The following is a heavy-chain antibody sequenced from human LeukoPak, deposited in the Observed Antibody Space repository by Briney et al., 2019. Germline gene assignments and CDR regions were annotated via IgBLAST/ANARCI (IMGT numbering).Heavy chain of an antibody. V-gene: IGHV4-31*03. CDR1: GGSISSGGYY. Sequence: SETLSLTCTVSGGSISSGGYYWSWIRQHPGKGLEWIGYIYYSGSTYYNPSLKSRVTISADTSKNQFSLKLSSVTAADTAVYYCARGHRPGPRRYYYGMDVWGQGTTVTVSS. CDR3: ARGHRPGPRRYYYGMDV. CDR2: IYYSGST. J-gene: IGHJ6*02. D-gene: IGHD6-6*01.